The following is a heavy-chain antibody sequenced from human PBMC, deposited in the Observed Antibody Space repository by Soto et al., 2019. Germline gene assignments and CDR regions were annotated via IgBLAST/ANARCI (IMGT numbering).Heavy chain of an antibody. CDR1: GYTFTSYV. J-gene: IGHJ5*02. Sequence: GASVKVSCKASGYTFTSYVISWVRQAPGQGLEWMGWISAYNGNTNYAQKLQGRVTMTTDTSTSTAYMELRSLRSDDTAVYYCARALEAAHFRGESYSHSLDPWG. CDR2: ISAYNGNT. V-gene: IGHV1-18*01. CDR3: ARALEAAHFRGESYSHSLDP. D-gene: IGHD6-25*01.